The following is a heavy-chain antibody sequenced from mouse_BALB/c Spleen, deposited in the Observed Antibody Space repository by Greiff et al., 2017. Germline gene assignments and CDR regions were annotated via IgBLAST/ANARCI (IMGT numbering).Heavy chain of an antibody. CDR2: IAPGSGST. D-gene: IGHD2-4*01. J-gene: IGHJ3*01. CDR3: ARPDYDGGAWFAY. Sequence: DLVKPGASVKLSCKASGYTFTSYWINWIKQRPGQGLEWIGRIAPGSGSTYYNEMFKGKATLTVDTSSSTAYIQLSSLSSEDSAVYFCARPDYDGGAWFAYWGQGTLVTVSA. CDR1: GYTFTSYW. V-gene: IGHV1S41*01.